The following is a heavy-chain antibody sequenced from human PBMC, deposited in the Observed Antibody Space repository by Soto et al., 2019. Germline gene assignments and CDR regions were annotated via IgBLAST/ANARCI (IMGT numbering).Heavy chain of an antibody. CDR3: ARDALTYYDSSAYPNY. Sequence: SVKVSCKASGGTFSSYAISWVRQAPGQGLEWMGGIIPIFGTANYAQKFQGRVTITADESTSTAYMELSSLRSEDTAVYYCARDALTYYDSSAYPNYWGQGTLVTVSS. D-gene: IGHD3-22*01. J-gene: IGHJ4*02. V-gene: IGHV1-69*13. CDR2: IIPIFGTA. CDR1: GGTFSSYA.